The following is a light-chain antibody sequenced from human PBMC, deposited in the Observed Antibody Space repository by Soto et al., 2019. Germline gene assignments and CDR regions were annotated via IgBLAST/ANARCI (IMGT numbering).Light chain of an antibody. V-gene: IGLV1-44*01. Sequence: QSVLTQPPSASGTPGQRVTISCSGSSSNIGTNTVNWYQQFPGSAPQLLLYNTNQRPSGVTGRFSGSKSGTSASLAISGLQSEYEADYYCAAWDGSLDVVLFGGGTKVTVL. J-gene: IGLJ2*01. CDR3: AAWDGSLDVVL. CDR1: SSNIGTNT. CDR2: NTN.